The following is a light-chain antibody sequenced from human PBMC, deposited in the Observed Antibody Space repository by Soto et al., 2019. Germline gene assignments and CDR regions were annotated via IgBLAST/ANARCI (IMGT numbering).Light chain of an antibody. J-gene: IGKJ4*01. CDR1: QSVSSNF. CDR3: RQYGRSLGFA. V-gene: IGKV3-20*01. CDR2: AAS. Sequence: EIVLTQSPGTLSLSPGERATLSCRASQSVSSNFLAWYQEKPGQAPRLLIYAASKRATGIPDRFSGSGSGTDFTLTISRLEPEDFAVYYCRQYGRSLGFAFGGVTKVEIK.